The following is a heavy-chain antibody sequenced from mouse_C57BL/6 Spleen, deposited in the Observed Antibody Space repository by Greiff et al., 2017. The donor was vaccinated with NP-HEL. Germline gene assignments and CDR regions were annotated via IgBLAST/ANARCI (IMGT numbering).Heavy chain of an antibody. CDR3: ARQGDYDYLYYYAMDY. CDR1: GFTFSDYY. CDR2: ISNGGGST. Sequence: EVQRVESGGGLVQPGGSLKLSCAASGFTFSDYYMYWVRQTPEKRLEWVAYISNGGGSTYYPDTVKGRFTISRDNAKTTRYLQMSRLKSEDTAMYYCARQGDYDYLYYYAMDYWGQGTSVTVSS. V-gene: IGHV5-12*01. D-gene: IGHD2-4*01. J-gene: IGHJ4*01.